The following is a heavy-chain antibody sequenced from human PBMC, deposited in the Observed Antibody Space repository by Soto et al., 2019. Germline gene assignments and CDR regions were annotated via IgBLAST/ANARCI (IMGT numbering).Heavy chain of an antibody. Sequence: GGSLRLSCAASGFTFSSYGMHWVRQAPGKGLEWVAVISYDGSNKYYADSVKGRFTISRDNSKNTLYLQMNSLRAEDTAVYYCAKDTSGYKRTYYYYMDVWGKGTTVTVSS. V-gene: IGHV3-30*18. D-gene: IGHD5-12*01. J-gene: IGHJ6*03. CDR1: GFTFSSYG. CDR3: AKDTSGYKRTYYYYMDV. CDR2: ISYDGSNK.